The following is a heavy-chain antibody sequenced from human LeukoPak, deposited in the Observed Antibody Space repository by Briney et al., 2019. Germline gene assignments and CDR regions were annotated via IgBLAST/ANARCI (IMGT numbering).Heavy chain of an antibody. CDR2: INPNSGGT. Sequence: GASVKVSCKASGYTFTGYYMHWVRQAPGQGLEWMGWINPNSGGTNYAQKFQGRVTMTRDTSISTAYMELSRLRSDDTAVYYCARPLDSSGYAFDYWGQGTLVTVSS. CDR1: GYTFTGYY. V-gene: IGHV1-2*02. CDR3: ARPLDSSGYAFDY. D-gene: IGHD3-22*01. J-gene: IGHJ4*02.